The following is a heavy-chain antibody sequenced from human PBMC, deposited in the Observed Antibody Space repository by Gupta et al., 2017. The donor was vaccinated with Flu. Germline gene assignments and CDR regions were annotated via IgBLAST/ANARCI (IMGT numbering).Heavy chain of an antibody. CDR1: GGTFSSFA. J-gene: IGHJ2*01. D-gene: IGHD3-16*02. CDR3: ARGVTPVVIVPAYWYYDL. CDR2: IIPMFGTT. V-gene: IGHV1-69*01. Sequence: QVHLVQSGAEVKKPGSSVKVSCKASGGTFSSFAINWVRHAPGQGLEWMGGIIPMFGTTNYAQKFRGRVTITADESTTTAYMELRSLRSEDTAVYYCARGVTPVVIVPAYWYYDLWGRGTLVTVSS.